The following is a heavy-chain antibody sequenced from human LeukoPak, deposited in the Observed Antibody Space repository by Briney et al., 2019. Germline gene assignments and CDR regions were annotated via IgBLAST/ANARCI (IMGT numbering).Heavy chain of an antibody. V-gene: IGHV1-24*01. CDR1: GYTLTEIS. D-gene: IGHD3-22*01. CDR2: FDPEDGER. CDR3: ARGPPGRVYDSSKKGLFDP. Sequence: ASVKVSCKVSGYTLTEISMHWVRQAPGKGLEWMGGFDPEDGERIYAQKFQGRVTMTEDTSTDTAYMELSSLRSEDTAMYYCARGPPGRVYDSSKKGLFDPWGQGTLVTVSS. J-gene: IGHJ5*02.